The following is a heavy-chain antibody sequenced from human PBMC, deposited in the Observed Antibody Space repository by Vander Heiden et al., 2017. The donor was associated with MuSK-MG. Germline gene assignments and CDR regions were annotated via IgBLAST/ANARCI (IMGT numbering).Heavy chain of an antibody. CDR2: ISGTGGST. CDR1: GFTFSSYA. Sequence: EVQLLESGGGLVQPGGSLRLSCAASGFTFSSYAMSWVRQAPGKGVEGVSSISGTGGSTYNADAGKGRFTISRDNSNNTLDMQMNRVRAEDTALYYCAKDQASAAGGTRFDPWGQGTMVTVYS. V-gene: IGHV3-23*01. CDR3: AKDQASAAGGTRFDP. J-gene: IGHJ5*02. D-gene: IGHD6-13*01.